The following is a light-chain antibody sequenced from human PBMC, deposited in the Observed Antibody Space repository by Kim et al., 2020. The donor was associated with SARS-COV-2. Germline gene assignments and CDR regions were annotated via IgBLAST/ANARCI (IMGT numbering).Light chain of an antibody. CDR3: NSRDSNDNVV. V-gene: IGLV3-19*01. J-gene: IGLJ3*02. Sequence: SSELTQDPAVSVALGQTVRITCKGDSLRSYYATWYQQKPGQAPIVVIYGKNNRPSGIPDRFSGSSSGNTASLTITGTQAGDEADYYSNSRDSNDNVVFGG. CDR2: GKN. CDR1: SLRSYY.